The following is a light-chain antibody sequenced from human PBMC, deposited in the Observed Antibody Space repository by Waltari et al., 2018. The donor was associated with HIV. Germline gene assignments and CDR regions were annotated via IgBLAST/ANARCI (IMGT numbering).Light chain of an antibody. J-gene: IGLJ2*01. CDR2: YAI. CDR3: QVWDGDSNHVV. V-gene: IGLV3-21*04. CDR1: NIGSRS. Sequence: SYMLTQPPSVSVAPGETARITCAGDNIGSRSVQWYQQKAGQAPVLVIYYAIERPSGIPARFSGSNSDSTATLTISRVEAGDEADYYCQVWDGDSNHVVFGGGTKLTVL.